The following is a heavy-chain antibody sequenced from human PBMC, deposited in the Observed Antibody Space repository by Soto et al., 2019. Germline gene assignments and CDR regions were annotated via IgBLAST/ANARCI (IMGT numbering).Heavy chain of an antibody. CDR1: GYTFTSYY. D-gene: IGHD3-22*01. V-gene: IGHV1-46*01. CDR2: INPSGGNT. Sequence: ASVKVSCKASGYTFTSYYMHWVRQAPGQGLEWMGIINPSGGNTSYAQKFQGRVTMTRDTSTSTVYMELSSLRSEDTAVYYCARNYYDSSGYYPTDYWGQGTTVTVSS. J-gene: IGHJ4*02. CDR3: ARNYYDSSGYYPTDY.